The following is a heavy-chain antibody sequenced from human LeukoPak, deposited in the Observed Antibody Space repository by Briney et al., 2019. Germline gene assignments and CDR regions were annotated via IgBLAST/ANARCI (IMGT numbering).Heavy chain of an antibody. D-gene: IGHD3-10*01. CDR3: ARAPAALIWFGEGGFIDY. Sequence: GASVKVSCKASGYTFTSYDINWVRQATGQGLEWMGWMNPNSGNTGCAQKFQGRVTMTRNTSISTAYMELSSLRSEDTAVYYCARAPAALIWFGEGGFIDYWGQGTLVTVSS. CDR2: MNPNSGNT. J-gene: IGHJ4*02. CDR1: GYTFTSYD. V-gene: IGHV1-8*01.